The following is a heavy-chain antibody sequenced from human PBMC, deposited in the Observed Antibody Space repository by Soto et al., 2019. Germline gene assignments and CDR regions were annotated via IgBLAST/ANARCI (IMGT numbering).Heavy chain of an antibody. V-gene: IGHV5-51*01. CDR2: IWPGDSDT. J-gene: IGHJ6*02. Sequence: GESLKISCKGSGYSFTSYWIGWVRQMPGKGLEWMGIIWPGDSDTRYSPSFQGQVSISADKSISTAYLQWSSLKASDTAMYYCARSRRGAYSSGWYSPSGYYNYGIDVWGQGTKVTVSS. CDR3: ARSRRGAYSSGWYSPSGYYNYGIDV. D-gene: IGHD6-19*01. CDR1: GYSFTSYW.